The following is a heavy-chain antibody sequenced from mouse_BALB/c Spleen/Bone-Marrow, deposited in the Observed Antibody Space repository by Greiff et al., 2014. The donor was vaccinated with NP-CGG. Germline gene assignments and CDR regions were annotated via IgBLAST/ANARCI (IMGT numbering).Heavy chain of an antibody. Sequence: EVNLVESGPELEKPGASVKISCKASGYSFTDSNMNWVKQSNGKNLEWIGNIDPYYGGTSYSQKFKGKATLTVDKSSSTAYMQLRSLTSEDSAVYYCAKKDYGSSSFDYWGLGTTLTVSS. CDR1: GYSFTDSN. D-gene: IGHD1-1*01. CDR3: AKKDYGSSSFDY. J-gene: IGHJ2*01. V-gene: IGHV1-39*01. CDR2: IDPYYGGT.